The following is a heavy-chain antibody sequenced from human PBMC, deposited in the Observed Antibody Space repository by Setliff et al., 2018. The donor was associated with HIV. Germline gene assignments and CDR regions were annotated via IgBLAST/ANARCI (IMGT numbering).Heavy chain of an antibody. CDR1: GGSFSGYY. J-gene: IGHJ4*02. CDR3: ARGMPRGYSKTLGLWYFDY. CDR2: INHRGST. Sequence: SETLSLTCAVYGGSFSGYYWSWIRQPPGKGLEWIGEINHRGSTNYNPSLKSRVTIAVDTSKNQFSLKLSSVTAADTAVYYCARGMPRGYSKTLGLWYFDYWGQGTLVTVSS. D-gene: IGHD4-4*01. V-gene: IGHV4-34*01.